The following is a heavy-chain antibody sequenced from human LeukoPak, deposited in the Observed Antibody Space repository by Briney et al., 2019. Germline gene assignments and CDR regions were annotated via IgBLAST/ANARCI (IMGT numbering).Heavy chain of an antibody. CDR1: DGSFSGYY. D-gene: IGHD3-22*01. CDR3: ASYYYDSSGYTWYYFDY. V-gene: IGHV4-34*01. Sequence: PSETLSLTCAVYDGSFSGYYWSWIRQPPGKGLEWIGEINHSGSTKYNPSLKSRVTISLDTSKNQFSLKLSSVTAADTAMYYCASYYYDSSGYTWYYFDYWGQGTLVTVSS. CDR2: INHSGST. J-gene: IGHJ4*02.